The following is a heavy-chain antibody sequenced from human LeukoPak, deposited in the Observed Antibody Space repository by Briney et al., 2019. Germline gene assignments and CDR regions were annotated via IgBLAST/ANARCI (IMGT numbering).Heavy chain of an antibody. CDR2: ISSSGSTI. J-gene: IGHJ6*03. Sequence: PGRSLRLSCAASGFTFSDYYMSWIRQAPGKGLEWVSYISSSGSTIYYADSVKGRFTISRDNAKNSLYLQMNSLRAEDTAVYYCATRDYCSSTSCFPYYYYYYMDVWGKGTTVTVSS. CDR1: GFTFSDYY. CDR3: ATRDYCSSTSCFPYYYYYYMDV. D-gene: IGHD2-2*01. V-gene: IGHV3-11*01.